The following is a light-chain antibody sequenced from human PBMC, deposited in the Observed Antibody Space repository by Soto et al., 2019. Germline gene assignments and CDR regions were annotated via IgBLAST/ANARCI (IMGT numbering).Light chain of an antibody. Sequence: QSAXTQPPSVSGSPGQSVAISCTGTSSDVGSYNRVSWYQQPPGTAPKLLIYEVSDRPSGVPDRFSGSKSGNTASLTISGLQAEDEADYYCSSYTSSSTYVFGTGTKVTVL. V-gene: IGLV2-18*02. CDR2: EVS. CDR1: SSDVGSYNR. CDR3: SSYTSSSTYV. J-gene: IGLJ1*01.